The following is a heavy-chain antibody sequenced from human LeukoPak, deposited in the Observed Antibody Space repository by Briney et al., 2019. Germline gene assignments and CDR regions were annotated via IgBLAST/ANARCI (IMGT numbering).Heavy chain of an antibody. CDR2: IYDGGST. D-gene: IGHD5-12*01. CDR3: ARRIVDSGYDCLDY. Sequence: SETLSLTCTGSGDSISGYYWSWIRQSPGKGLEWMGNIYDGGSTNYNPSLMSRVTISVDTSKNQLSLSLKSVTAADTALYYCARRIVDSGYDCLDYWGQGTPVTVSS. CDR1: GDSISGYY. J-gene: IGHJ4*02. V-gene: IGHV4-59*01.